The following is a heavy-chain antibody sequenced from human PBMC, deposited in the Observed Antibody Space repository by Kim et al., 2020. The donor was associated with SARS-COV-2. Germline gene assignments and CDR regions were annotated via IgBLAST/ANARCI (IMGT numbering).Heavy chain of an antibody. CDR3: ARTPVSSSWSSYYYYGMDV. D-gene: IGHD6-13*01. V-gene: IGHV4-59*01. J-gene: IGHJ6*02. CDR2: IYYSGST. CDR1: GGSISSYY. Sequence: SETLSLTCTVSGGSISSYYWSWIRQPPGKGLEWIGYIYYSGSTNYNPSLKSRVTISVDTSKNQFSLKLSSVTAADTAVYYCARTPVSSSWSSYYYYGMDVWGQGTTVTVSS.